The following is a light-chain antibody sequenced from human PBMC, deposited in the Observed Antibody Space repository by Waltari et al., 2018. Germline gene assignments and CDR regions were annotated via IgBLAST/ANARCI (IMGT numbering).Light chain of an antibody. CDR3: TTAKSCPVT. CDR2: YAS. J-gene: IGKJ4*01. V-gene: IGKV1-12*01. CDR1: VGISSF. Sequence: DIQMTQSPSSVHASVGDRVTITCRASVGISSFLDWFQQRPGKAPKLLIHYASTLQPEVPSRFSGRGSGTDVTLTITSLRPDDCATSYVTTAKSCPVTFGGGTTVESK.